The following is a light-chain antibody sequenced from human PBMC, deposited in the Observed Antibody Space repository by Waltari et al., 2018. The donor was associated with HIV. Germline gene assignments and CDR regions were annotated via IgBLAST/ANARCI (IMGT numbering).Light chain of an antibody. V-gene: IGLV3-25*03. CDR3: QSADSSGTYWV. J-gene: IGLJ3*02. CDR1: ALAKQY. Sequence: SYELTQPPSASVSPGQTARITCSGDALAKQYASWYQQKPGQAPVLVIDKDSERPSGIPELFSGSSSGRTVKLTISGVQAEDEADYYCQSADSSGTYWVFGGGTKLTVL. CDR2: KDS.